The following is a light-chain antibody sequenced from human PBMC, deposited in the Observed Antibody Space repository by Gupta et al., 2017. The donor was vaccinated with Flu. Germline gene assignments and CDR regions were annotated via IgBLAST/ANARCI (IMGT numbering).Light chain of an antibody. CDR3: QHKSSSLWT. CDR1: QSVSSSY. V-gene: IGKV3-20*01. CDR2: GVS. J-gene: IGKJ1*01. Sequence: EIVLTQSPGTLSLSPGERATLSCRASQSVSSSYLAWYQQKPGQAPRLLIYGVSTRANGIPDRFSGSGSGTEFTLTISRREPEDFAVYYCQHKSSSLWTFGQGTKVEI.